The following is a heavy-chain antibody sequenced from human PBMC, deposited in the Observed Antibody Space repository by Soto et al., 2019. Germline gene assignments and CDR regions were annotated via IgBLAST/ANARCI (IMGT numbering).Heavy chain of an antibody. V-gene: IGHV3-21*01. CDR3: ARARGDYYYDSSGYYYYYYGMDV. D-gene: IGHD3-22*01. CDR1: GFTFNLYS. CDR2: ISSSSSYI. J-gene: IGHJ6*02. Sequence: GGSLRLSWEASGFTFNLYSMNWVRQAPGKGLEWVSSISSSSSYIYYADSVKGRFTISRDNAKNSLYLQMNSLRAEDTAVYYCARARGDYYYDSSGYYYYYYGMDVWGQGTTVTVSS.